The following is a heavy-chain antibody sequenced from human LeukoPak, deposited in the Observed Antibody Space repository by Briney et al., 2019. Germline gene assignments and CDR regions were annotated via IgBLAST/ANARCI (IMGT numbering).Heavy chain of an antibody. CDR2: INHSGST. V-gene: IGHV4-34*01. J-gene: IGHJ4*02. D-gene: IGHD2-21*01. CDR3: RMQPYGPPVVEYYFDY. CDR1: GGSFSGYY. Sequence: PSETLSLTCAVYGGSFSGYYWSWIRQPPGKGLEWIGEINHSGSTNYNPSLKSRVTISVDTSKDQFSLKLSSVTAADTAVYYCRMQPYGPPVVEYYFDYWGQGTLVTVSS.